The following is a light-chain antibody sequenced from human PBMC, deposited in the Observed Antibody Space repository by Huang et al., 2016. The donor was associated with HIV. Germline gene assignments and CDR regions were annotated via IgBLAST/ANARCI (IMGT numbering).Light chain of an antibody. CDR1: QDINTY. J-gene: IGKJ1*01. V-gene: IGKV1-8*01. CDR2: ATS. Sequence: AIRITQSPSSLPASTGDKVSITCRASQDINTYLAWYQQKPGKPPSLLIYATSTLQMGVPSRFSGSGSGTDVTLTITHLQSEDFATYYCQQYYSFPLTFGQGSQVEV. CDR3: QQYYSFPLT.